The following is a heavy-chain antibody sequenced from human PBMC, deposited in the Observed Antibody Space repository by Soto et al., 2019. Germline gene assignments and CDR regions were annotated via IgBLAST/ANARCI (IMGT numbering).Heavy chain of an antibody. Sequence: EVQLVESGGGLVRPGGSLRLSCVDSGFTFRSYWMTWVRQAPGKGLQWVASIKHDGSEKYYVDSVKGLFTISRDNAKNSLYLQMKSLRAEDTSVYYCSRDSAITGSAQDSWGQGTLVTVAS. CDR3: SRDSAITGSAQDS. D-gene: IGHD1-20*01. V-gene: IGHV3-7*01. CDR1: GFTFRSYW. J-gene: IGHJ4*02. CDR2: IKHDGSEK.